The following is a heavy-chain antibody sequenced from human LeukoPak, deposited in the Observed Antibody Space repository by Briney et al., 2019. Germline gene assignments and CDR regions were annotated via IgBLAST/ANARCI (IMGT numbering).Heavy chain of an antibody. V-gene: IGHV4-39*07. J-gene: IGHJ4*02. CDR3: ATTTIRLGY. CDR1: VGSISSSRHY. D-gene: IGHD1-26*01. Sequence: PSETLSLTCTVSVGSISSSRHYWGCIRQPPGKGLEWIGGMYYRVSTYHNPSLKSRVTISVDTSKNQFSLKLSSVTAADTAVYYCATTTIRLGYWGQGTLVTVSS. CDR2: MYYRVST.